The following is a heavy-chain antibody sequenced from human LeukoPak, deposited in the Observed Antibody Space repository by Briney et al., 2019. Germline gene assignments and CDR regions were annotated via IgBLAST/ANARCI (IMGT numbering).Heavy chain of an antibody. J-gene: IGHJ6*02. D-gene: IGHD2-2*01. Sequence: ASVKVSCKPSGYIITGYHIHWVRLAPGQGLEWMGWINPSNGGTKYAQRFQGRVNMTRDTSVNTAYMELTSLRSDDTAVYYCARDQYQLLDLWGQGTTVTVPS. CDR1: GYIITGYH. CDR2: INPSNGGT. V-gene: IGHV1-2*02. CDR3: ARDQYQLLDL.